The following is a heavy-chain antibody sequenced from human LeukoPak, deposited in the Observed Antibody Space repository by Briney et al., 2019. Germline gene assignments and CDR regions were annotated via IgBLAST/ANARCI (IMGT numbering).Heavy chain of an antibody. CDR2: IYYSGST. D-gene: IGHD5-24*01. V-gene: IGHV4-61*01. Sequence: SETLSLTCSVSGGSISSSNYYWSWIRQPPGKGLEWIGYIYYSGSTNYNPSLKSRVTISVDTSKNQFSLKLSSVTAADTAVYYCARVEMATTLALFDYWGQGTLVTVSS. CDR1: GGSISSSNYY. J-gene: IGHJ4*02. CDR3: ARVEMATTLALFDY.